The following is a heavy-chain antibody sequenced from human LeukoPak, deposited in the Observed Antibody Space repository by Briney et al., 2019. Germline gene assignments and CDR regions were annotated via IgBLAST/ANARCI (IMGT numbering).Heavy chain of an antibody. V-gene: IGHV1-3*01. D-gene: IGHD5-18*01. J-gene: IGHJ3*02. Sequence: ASVKVSCKASGYTFTTYAMHWVRQAPGQRLEWMGWINVGNGKTKYSQKFQGRVTITRDTSASTTYMELSSLRSEDTAVYYCASVETAMVPLAIFDIWGQGTMVTVSS. CDR2: INVGNGKT. CDR3: ASVETAMVPLAIFDI. CDR1: GYTFTTYA.